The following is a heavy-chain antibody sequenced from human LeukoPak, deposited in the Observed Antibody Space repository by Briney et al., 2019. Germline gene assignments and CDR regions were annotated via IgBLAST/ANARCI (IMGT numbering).Heavy chain of an antibody. CDR3: ASGRSIAAAGPCDY. Sequence: GGSLRLSCAASGFTVSSNYMSWVRQAPGKGLEWVSVIYSGGSTYYADSVKGRFTISRDNSKNTLYLQMNSLRAEDTAVYYCASGRSIAAAGPCDYWGQGTLVTVSS. CDR1: GFTVSSNY. D-gene: IGHD6-13*01. J-gene: IGHJ4*02. CDR2: IYSGGST. V-gene: IGHV3-66*01.